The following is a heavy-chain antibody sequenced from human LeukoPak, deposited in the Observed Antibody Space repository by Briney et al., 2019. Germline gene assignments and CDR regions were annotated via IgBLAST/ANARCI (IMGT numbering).Heavy chain of an antibody. D-gene: IGHD2-2*01. Sequence: SVKVSCKASGGTFSSYAISWVRQAPGQGHEWMGGIIPIFGTANYAQKFQGRVTITTDESTSTAYMELSSLRSEDTAVYYCARDRYCSSTSCSYFDYWGQGTLVTVSS. CDR2: IIPIFGTA. CDR3: ARDRYCSSTSCSYFDY. J-gene: IGHJ4*02. V-gene: IGHV1-69*05. CDR1: GGTFSSYA.